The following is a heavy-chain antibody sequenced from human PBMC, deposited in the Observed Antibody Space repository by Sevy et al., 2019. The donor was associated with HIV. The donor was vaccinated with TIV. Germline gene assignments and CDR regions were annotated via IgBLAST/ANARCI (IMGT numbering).Heavy chain of an antibody. CDR2: ISGSGGST. V-gene: IGHV3-23*01. CDR3: ANLDDPDYYDSSGYFLPPDY. J-gene: IGHJ4*02. CDR1: GFTFSSYD. Sequence: GGSLRLSCAASGFTFSSYDMSWVRQAPGKGLEWVSAISGSGGSTYYADSVKGRFTISRDNSKNTLYLQMNSLRAEDTAVYYCANLDDPDYYDSSGYFLPPDYWGQGTLVTVSS. D-gene: IGHD3-22*01.